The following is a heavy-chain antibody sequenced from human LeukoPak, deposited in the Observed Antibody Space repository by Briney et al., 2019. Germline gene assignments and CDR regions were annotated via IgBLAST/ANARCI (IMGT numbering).Heavy chain of an antibody. J-gene: IGHJ4*02. CDR2: ISDSGDIR. CDR1: GFTFSTYA. CDR3: AKDRAGYSGGRGLDY. D-gene: IGHD5-12*01. Sequence: GGSLRLSCAASGFTFSTYAMRWGRQAPGKGLEWGSGISDSGDIRDYADSVKGRFTISRDNSKNTLYLQMNSLRAEDTAVYYCAKDRAGYSGGRGLDYWGQGTVVTVSS. V-gene: IGHV3-23*01.